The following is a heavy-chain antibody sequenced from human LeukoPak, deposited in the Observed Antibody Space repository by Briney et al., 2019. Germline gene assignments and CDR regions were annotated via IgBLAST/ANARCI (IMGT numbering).Heavy chain of an antibody. J-gene: IGHJ6*03. D-gene: IGHD3-10*01. V-gene: IGHV3-7*01. CDR3: PRDFTGTYMDV. CDR2: IKQDGSEK. Sequence: PGGSLRLSCAVSGLTFSSYWITWVRQAPGKGLEWVANIKQDGSEKYYVDSVKGRFTISRDNAKNSLYLQMNSLRAEDTAVYYCPRDFTGTYMDVWGKGTTVTVSS. CDR1: GLTFSSYW.